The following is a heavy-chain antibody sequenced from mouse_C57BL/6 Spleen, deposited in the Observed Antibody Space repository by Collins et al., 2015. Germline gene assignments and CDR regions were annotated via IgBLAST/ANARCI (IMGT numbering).Heavy chain of an antibody. V-gene: IGHV1-55*01. J-gene: IGHJ3*01. D-gene: IGHD1-1*01. CDR2: FYPGSGST. CDR1: GYTFTNYW. Sequence: QVQLQQPGAELVKPGASLKMSCKASGYTFTNYWITWVKQRPGQGLEWIGDFYPGSGSTNYNEKFKNKATLTVDTSSNTAYMQLNSLTSEDSAVYYCARDYYGFAYWGQGTLVTVSA. CDR3: ARDYYGFAY.